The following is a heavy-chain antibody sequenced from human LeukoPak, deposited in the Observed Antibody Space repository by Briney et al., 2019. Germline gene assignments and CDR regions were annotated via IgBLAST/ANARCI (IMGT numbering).Heavy chain of an antibody. Sequence: GASVKVSCKASGYXFTGYYIHWVRQAPGQGLEWMGWINPNSGGTNYAQKFQGRVTVTRDTSISTAYMELSRLRSDGTAVYYCARDSSSWGNYGMDVWGQGTTVTVSS. J-gene: IGHJ6*02. CDR3: ARDSSSWGNYGMDV. CDR2: INPNSGGT. V-gene: IGHV1-2*02. D-gene: IGHD6-13*01. CDR1: GYXFTGYY.